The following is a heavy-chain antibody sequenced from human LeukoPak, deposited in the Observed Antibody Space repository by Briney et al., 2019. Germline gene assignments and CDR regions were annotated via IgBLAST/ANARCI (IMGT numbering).Heavy chain of an antibody. Sequence: GGSLRLSCAAAGFTFSSYGMHWVRQVRQAPGKGPEWVAVIWFDGSKKYYSDSVKGRFTISRDNSKNTLYLQMNSLRAEDTAVYYCARVANITTFGMDVWGQGTTVTVSS. CDR2: IWFDGSKK. V-gene: IGHV3-33*01. CDR3: ARVANITTFGMDV. J-gene: IGHJ6*02. CDR1: GFTFSSYG. D-gene: IGHD3-9*01.